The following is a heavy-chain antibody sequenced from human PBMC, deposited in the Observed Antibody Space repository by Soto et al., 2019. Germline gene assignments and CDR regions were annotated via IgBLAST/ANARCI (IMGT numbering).Heavy chain of an antibody. CDR3: ASDGVRDITRPWSLVDY. CDR1: GGTFSSYA. J-gene: IGHJ4*02. Sequence: GASVKVSCKASGGTFSSYAISWVRQAPGQGLEWMGGIIPIFGTANYAQKFQGRVTITADESTSTAYMELNSLRAEDTAVYYCASDGVRDITRPWSLVDYWGQGTLVTVS. V-gene: IGHV1-69*13. D-gene: IGHD1-20*01. CDR2: IIPIFGTA.